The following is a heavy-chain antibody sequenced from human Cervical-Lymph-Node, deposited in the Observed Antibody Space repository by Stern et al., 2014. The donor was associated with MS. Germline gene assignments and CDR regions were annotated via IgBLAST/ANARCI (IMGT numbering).Heavy chain of an antibody. J-gene: IGHJ4*02. Sequence: EVQLVESGPEVKRPGESLKISCQASGYTFTSYWIGWVRQMPGKGLEWIAIIFPGGSDIRSSPSFQGQVPIPADKSGSTAYLQWTNLKASDTAIYYCARQRYFDYWGQGTLVTVSS. CDR1: GYTFTSYW. V-gene: IGHV5-51*01. CDR2: IFPGGSDI. CDR3: ARQRYFDY.